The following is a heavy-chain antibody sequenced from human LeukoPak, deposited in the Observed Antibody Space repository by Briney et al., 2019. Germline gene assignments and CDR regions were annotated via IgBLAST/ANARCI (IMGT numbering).Heavy chain of an antibody. CDR2: IIPILGIS. CDR3: ARDNSDVLTSAAAGTTVFDP. D-gene: IGHD6-13*01. J-gene: IGHJ5*02. CDR1: GGTFSSYA. V-gene: IGHV1-69*04. Sequence: EASVKVSCKASGGTFSSYAISWVRQAPGQGLEWMGRIIPILGISNYAQKFQGRVTITADKSTSTAYMELSGLRSEDTAVYYCARDNSDVLTSAAAGTTVFDPWGQGTLVTVSS.